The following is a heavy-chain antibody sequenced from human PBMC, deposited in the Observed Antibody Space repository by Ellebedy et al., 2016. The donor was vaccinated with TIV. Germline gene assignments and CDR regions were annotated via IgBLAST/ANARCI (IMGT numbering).Heavy chain of an antibody. Sequence: GESLKISCAASGFTFSSYAMSWVRQAPGKGLEWVSTISHTGGRTYYADSVKGRFTVSRDNSRNTLYLQMNSLRAEDTAIYYCARGRSGTYIHHAFDYWGQGTLVTVSS. V-gene: IGHV3-23*01. CDR1: GFTFSSYA. CDR3: ARGRSGTYIHHAFDY. D-gene: IGHD1-14*01. J-gene: IGHJ4*02. CDR2: ISHTGGRT.